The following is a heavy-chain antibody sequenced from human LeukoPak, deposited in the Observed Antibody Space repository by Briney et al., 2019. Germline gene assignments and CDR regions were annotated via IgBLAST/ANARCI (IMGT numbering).Heavy chain of an antibody. Sequence: ASVMVSCKASGYTFTGYYMHWVRQAPGQGLEWMGWINPNSGGTNYAQKFQGRVTMTRDTSISTAYMELSRLRSDDTAVYFCAREGSYDKDFDYWGQGTLVTVSS. CDR1: GYTFTGYY. CDR2: INPNSGGT. J-gene: IGHJ4*02. V-gene: IGHV1-2*02. D-gene: IGHD3-22*01. CDR3: AREGSYDKDFDY.